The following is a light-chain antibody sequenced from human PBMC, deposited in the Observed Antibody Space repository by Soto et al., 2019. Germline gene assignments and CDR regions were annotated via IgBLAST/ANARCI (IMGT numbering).Light chain of an antibody. V-gene: IGKV3-20*01. CDR1: QSVTSNY. CDR3: QQYGSSPGT. J-gene: IGKJ1*01. CDR2: GAS. Sequence: EVVLTQSPGTLSSSPGERATLSCRASQSVTSNYLAWYQQKRGQAPRLLIWGASIRATDLPDRFSGGGSGTDFTLTISRLEAEDSAVYYCQQYGSSPGTFXQGTKVDIK.